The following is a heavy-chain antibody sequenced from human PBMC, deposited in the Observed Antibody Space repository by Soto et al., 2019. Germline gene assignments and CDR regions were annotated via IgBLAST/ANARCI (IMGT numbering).Heavy chain of an antibody. CDR1: VFTFSDYS. J-gene: IGHJ4*02. Sequence: GWSLRLSCASSVFTFSDYSMNWVRQAPGKGLEWVSNIRSSSSDTYYADSVKGRFTIFRDNAKNSLYLQMNSLRDEDTAVYYCARDNLRTVTTIDFWGLGTLVTVSS. V-gene: IGHV3-48*02. CDR2: IRSSSSDT. D-gene: IGHD4-17*01. CDR3: ARDNLRTVTTIDF.